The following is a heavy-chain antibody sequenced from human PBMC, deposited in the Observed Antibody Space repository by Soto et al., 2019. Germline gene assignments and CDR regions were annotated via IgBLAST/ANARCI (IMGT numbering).Heavy chain of an antibody. Sequence: SETLSLTCTVSSGSISSGGYYWSWIRQPPGKGLEWIGYIFYSGSTYYNPSLKSRVTISVDTSKNQFSLKLSSVTAADTAVYYCARAPFIIGIIPDPRFDPWGQGTLVTVSS. CDR3: ARAPFIIGIIPDPRFDP. J-gene: IGHJ5*02. CDR2: IFYSGST. V-gene: IGHV4-30-4*01. CDR1: SGSISSGGYY. D-gene: IGHD1-20*01.